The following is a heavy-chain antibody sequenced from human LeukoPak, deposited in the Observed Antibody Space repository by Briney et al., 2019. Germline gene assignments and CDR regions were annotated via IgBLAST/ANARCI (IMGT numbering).Heavy chain of an antibody. CDR2: INRSGGST. D-gene: IGHD3-9*01. V-gene: IGHV1-46*01. CDR3: ARVLTYYDILPGYSTYYFDY. Sequence: GASVKVSCKASGYTVTSYYMHWVRQAPGQGLEWMGIINRSGGSTSYAQKFQGRVTMTRDTSTSTVYMELSSLRSEDTAVYYCARVLTYYDILPGYSTYYFDYWGQGTLVTVSS. CDR1: GYTVTSYY. J-gene: IGHJ4*02.